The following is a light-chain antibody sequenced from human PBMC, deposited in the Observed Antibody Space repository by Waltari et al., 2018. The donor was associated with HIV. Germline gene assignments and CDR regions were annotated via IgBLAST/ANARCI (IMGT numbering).Light chain of an antibody. V-gene: IGLV1-40*01. CDR3: QSYDSSLNGWV. CDR1: SSNIGAGYD. J-gene: IGLJ3*02. Sequence: QSVLTQPPSVSGAPGRTVIISCTGSSSNIGAGYDVQWYQQCPGTAPKVLIYGNTNRPSGVPDRFSGSKSGNSASLAITGIQADDEADYYCQSYDSSLNGWVFGGGTKLTV. CDR2: GNT.